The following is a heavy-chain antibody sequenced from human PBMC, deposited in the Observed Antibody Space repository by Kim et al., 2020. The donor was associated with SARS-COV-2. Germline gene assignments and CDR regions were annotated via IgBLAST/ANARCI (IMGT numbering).Heavy chain of an antibody. D-gene: IGHD3-16*01. Sequence: GGSLRLSCAASGHTVSGNYMRWVRQAPGKGLEWVSVIYSGGSTFYADSVKGRFTISRDNSKNTVYLQMNSLRVEDTAVYFCARDRGGTGAVFDYWGQGTLVTVSS. CDR3: ARDRGGTGAVFDY. CDR2: IYSGGST. CDR1: GHTVSGNY. V-gene: IGHV3-53*01. J-gene: IGHJ4*02.